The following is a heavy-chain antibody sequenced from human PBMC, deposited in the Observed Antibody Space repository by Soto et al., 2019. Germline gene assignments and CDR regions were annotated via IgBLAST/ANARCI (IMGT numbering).Heavy chain of an antibody. CDR3: ARDPNFILRFLPGMLGMDV. V-gene: IGHV3-33*01. CDR1: GFTFSSYG. D-gene: IGHD3-3*01. Sequence: QVQLVESGGGVVQPGRSLRLSCAASGFTFSSYGMHWVRQAPGKGLEWVAVIWYDGSNKYYADYVKGRFTISRDNSKNTLYLQINSLRAEDTAVYYCARDPNFILRFLPGMLGMDVWGQGTTVTVSS. J-gene: IGHJ6*02. CDR2: IWYDGSNK.